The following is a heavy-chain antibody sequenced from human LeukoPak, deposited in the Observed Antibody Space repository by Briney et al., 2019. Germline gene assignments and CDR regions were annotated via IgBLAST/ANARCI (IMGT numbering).Heavy chain of an antibody. V-gene: IGHV3-74*01. Sequence: GGSLRLSCAGFGFTFSNYGIHWVRQAPGKGLVWVSRINTDGSSTIYADSVKGRFTISRDTAKNTLYLQMNSLSAEDAALSYCASDFGDDRRAFDVWGQGTMVTVPS. CDR2: INTDGSST. D-gene: IGHD3-22*01. CDR1: GFTFSNYG. CDR3: ASDFGDDRRAFDV. J-gene: IGHJ3*01.